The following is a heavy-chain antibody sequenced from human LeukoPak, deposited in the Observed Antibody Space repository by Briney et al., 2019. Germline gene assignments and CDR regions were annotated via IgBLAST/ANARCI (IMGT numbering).Heavy chain of an antibody. V-gene: IGHV3-23*01. CDR3: AKDSGGLLGWELTGFDY. J-gene: IGHJ4*02. CDR1: GFTFSSYA. D-gene: IGHD1-26*01. Sequence: GGSLRLSCAASGFTFSSYAMSWVRQAPGKGLEWVSGISGSGGSTYYADPVKGRFTISRDNSKNTLYLQMNSLRADDTAVYYCAKDSGGLLGWELTGFDYWGQGTLVTVSS. CDR2: ISGSGGST.